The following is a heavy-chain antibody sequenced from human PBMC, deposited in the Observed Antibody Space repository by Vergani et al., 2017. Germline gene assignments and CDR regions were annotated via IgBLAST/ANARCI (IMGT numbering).Heavy chain of an antibody. V-gene: IGHV1-24*01. D-gene: IGHD6-6*01. Sequence: QVQLVQSGAEVKKPGASVKVSCKVSGYTLTELSMHWVRQAPGKGLEWMGGFDPEDGETIYAQKFQGRVTITADESTSTAYMELSSLRSEDTAVYYCARVGAARPTHHDYYYYYGMDVWGQGTTVTVSS. CDR3: ARVGAARPTHHDYYYYYGMDV. J-gene: IGHJ6*02. CDR2: FDPEDGET. CDR1: GYTLTELS.